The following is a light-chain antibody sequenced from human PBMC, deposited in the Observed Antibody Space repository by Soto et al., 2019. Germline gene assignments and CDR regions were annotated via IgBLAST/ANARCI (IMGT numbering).Light chain of an antibody. CDR1: QGIRDT. CDR3: QQYNNWPWT. CDR2: GAS. J-gene: IGKJ1*01. V-gene: IGKV3-15*01. Sequence: EIVMTQSPATLSGSPGGRATLSGRASQGIRDTLAWYQQKPGQAPRLLIHGASTRATGFPARFSGSGSGTDFTLTISSLQSEDFAVYYCQQYNNWPWTFGQGTKVEIK.